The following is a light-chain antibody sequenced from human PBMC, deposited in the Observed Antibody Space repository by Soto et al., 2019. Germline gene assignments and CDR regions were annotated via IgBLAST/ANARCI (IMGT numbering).Light chain of an antibody. J-gene: IGKJ5*01. V-gene: IGKV3-11*01. CDR3: QQRGSWPLIT. CDR2: EAS. CDR1: QSVSTS. Sequence: ETVLTQSPASLSLSPGERATLSCRASQSVSTSLAWYQQRPGQAPRLLIHEASSRATGIPARCSGSGSGTDFPLTISSLEPEDSAVYYGQQRGSWPLITFGQGTRLEIK.